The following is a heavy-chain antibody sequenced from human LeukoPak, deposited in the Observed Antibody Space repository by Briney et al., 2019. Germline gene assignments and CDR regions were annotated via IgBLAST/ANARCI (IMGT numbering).Heavy chain of an antibody. Sequence: GGSLRLSCTASGFTFGDYAVSWVRQAPGKGLEWVGFIRSKAYGGTTEYAASVKGRLTISRDDSKSIAYLQMNSLKTEDTAVYYCTRDDLGGLLGYWGQGTLVTVSS. J-gene: IGHJ4*02. CDR3: TRDDLGGLLGY. V-gene: IGHV3-49*04. CDR1: GFTFGDYA. CDR2: IRSKAYGGTT. D-gene: IGHD3/OR15-3a*01.